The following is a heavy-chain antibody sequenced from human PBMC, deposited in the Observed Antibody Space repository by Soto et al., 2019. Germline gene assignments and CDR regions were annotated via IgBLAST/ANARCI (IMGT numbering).Heavy chain of an antibody. CDR2: IIPILGIA. Sequence: SVKVSCKASGGTFSSYTISWVPQAPGQGLEWMGRIIPILGIANYAQKFQGRVTITADKSTSTAYMELSSLRSEDTAVYYCAGDDCTNGVCYTPRDAFDIWGQGTMVTVSS. D-gene: IGHD2-8*01. V-gene: IGHV1-69*04. CDR1: GGTFSSYT. J-gene: IGHJ3*02. CDR3: AGDDCTNGVCYTPRDAFDI.